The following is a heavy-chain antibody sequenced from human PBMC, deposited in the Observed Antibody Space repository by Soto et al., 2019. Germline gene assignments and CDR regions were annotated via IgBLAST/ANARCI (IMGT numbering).Heavy chain of an antibody. CDR2: INHSGST. D-gene: IGHD2-8*02. V-gene: IGHV4-34*01. J-gene: IGHJ4*02. CDR1: GGSFSGYC. CDR3: ARDKSTGLVDY. Sequence: QVQLQQWGAGLLKPSETLSLTCAVYGGSFSGYCWTWIRQPPGTGLEGIGEINHSGSTNYNPSLKSRVTISGDTSKSPFCLLLTSVTAADTAVYYCARDKSTGLVDYWGQGTRVTVSS.